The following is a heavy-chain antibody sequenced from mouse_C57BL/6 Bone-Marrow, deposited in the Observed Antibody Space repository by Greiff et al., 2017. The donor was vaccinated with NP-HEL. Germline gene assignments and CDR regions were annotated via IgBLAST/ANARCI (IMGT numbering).Heavy chain of an antibody. V-gene: IGHV3-6*01. D-gene: IGHD1-1*02. Sequence: EVKLMESGPGLVKPSQSLSLTCSVTGYSITSGYYWNWIRQFPGNKLEWMGYISYDGSNNYNPSLKNRISITRDTSKNQFFLKLNSVTTEDTATYYCARVGYGYVDYWGQGTTLTVSS. CDR1: GYSITSGYY. J-gene: IGHJ2*01. CDR3: ARVGYGYVDY. CDR2: ISYDGSN.